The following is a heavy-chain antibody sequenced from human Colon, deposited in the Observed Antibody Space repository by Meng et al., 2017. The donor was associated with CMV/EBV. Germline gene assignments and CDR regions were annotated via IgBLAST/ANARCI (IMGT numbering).Heavy chain of an antibody. CDR3: ARGYCSGANCYRGVFDI. V-gene: IGHV4-38-2*02. J-gene: IGHJ3*02. D-gene: IGHD2-15*01. CDR2: ISHSGST. CDR1: GYSISSDYY. Sequence: SETLSLTCTVSGYSISSDYYWGYIRQPSGKGLEWIGSISHSGSTYYNPSLESRVTISVDTSKNQFSLKLTSVTAADTAVYYCARGYCSGANCYRGVFDIWGQGIMVTVSS.